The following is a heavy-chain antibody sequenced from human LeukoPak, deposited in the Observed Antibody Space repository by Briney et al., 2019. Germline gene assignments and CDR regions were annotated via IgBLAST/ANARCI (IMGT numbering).Heavy chain of an antibody. Sequence: GGSLRLSCAASGFTFSSYAMSWVRPAPGRGLEWVSTSSVSGGSTYYADSMKGRFTVSRDDSKITLYLQMNSLRAEDTAVYYCAKDAVAGRYKNWLYPWGQGTLVTVSS. D-gene: IGHD6-19*01. J-gene: IGHJ5*02. CDR2: SSVSGGST. CDR3: AKDAVAGRYKNWLYP. V-gene: IGHV3-23*01. CDR1: GFTFSSYA.